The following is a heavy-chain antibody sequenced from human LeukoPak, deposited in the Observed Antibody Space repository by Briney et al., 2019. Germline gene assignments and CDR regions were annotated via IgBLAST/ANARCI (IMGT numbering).Heavy chain of an antibody. V-gene: IGHV3-15*01. Sequence: GGSLRLSCAASGFTFSSYSMNWVRQAPGKGLELVGRIKSKTDGGTTDYAAPVKGRFAISRDDSKNTLYLQMNSLKTEDTAVYYCTTDDDYYGSGSYSNFDYWGQGTLVTVSS. CDR3: TTDDDYYGSGSYSNFDY. CDR2: IKSKTDGGTT. CDR1: GFTFSSYS. D-gene: IGHD3-10*01. J-gene: IGHJ4*02.